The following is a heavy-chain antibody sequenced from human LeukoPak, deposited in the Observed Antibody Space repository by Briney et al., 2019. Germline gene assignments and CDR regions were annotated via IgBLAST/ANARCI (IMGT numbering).Heavy chain of an antibody. V-gene: IGHV4-59*08. CDR2: IYYSGST. CDR3: ARRGADIVTMPAAKRGSFDF. Sequence: PSETLSLTCTVSGGSISGYSWNWIRQPPGKGLEWIGYIYYSGSTNYNPSLKSRVTISVDTSKNQFSLNLSSVTAADTAVYYCARRGADIVTMPAAKRGSFDFWGHGTMVTVSS. D-gene: IGHD2-15*01. J-gene: IGHJ3*01. CDR1: GGSISGYS.